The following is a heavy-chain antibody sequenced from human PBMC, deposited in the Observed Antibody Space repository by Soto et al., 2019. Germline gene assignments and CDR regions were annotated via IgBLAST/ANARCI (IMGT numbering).Heavy chain of an antibody. J-gene: IGHJ3*02. Sequence: EVQLLESGGGLVQPGGSLRLSCAASGFTFSSYDMSWVRQAPWKGLEWVSAISGSGGSTSYADSVKGRFTISRDNSKNTLYLQMNSLRAEDTAVYYCASKDSSGYYHGAFDIWGQGTMVTVSS. CDR3: ASKDSSGYYHGAFDI. CDR1: GFTFSSYD. V-gene: IGHV3-23*01. D-gene: IGHD3-22*01. CDR2: ISGSGGST.